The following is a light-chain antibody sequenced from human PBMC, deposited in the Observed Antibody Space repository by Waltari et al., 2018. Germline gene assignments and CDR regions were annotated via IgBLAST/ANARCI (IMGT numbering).Light chain of an antibody. J-gene: IGKJ1*01. V-gene: IGKV1-5*03. Sequence: DIQLTHSPSTLSASVGHRVTITCRASQSLNTWWAWYQVKPGKAPKRLIYMASDLESGGPARFSGSGSGTECTLTITSLQPDDFATYYCQHDNIYPWTFGRGTKVEI. CDR2: MAS. CDR1: QSLNTW. CDR3: QHDNIYPWT.